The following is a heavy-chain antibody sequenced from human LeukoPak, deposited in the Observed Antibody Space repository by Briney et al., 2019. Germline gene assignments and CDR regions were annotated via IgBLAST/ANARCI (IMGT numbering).Heavy chain of an antibody. J-gene: IGHJ3*02. V-gene: IGHV4-4*07. CDR2: IYTGGGT. D-gene: IGHD1-26*01. CDR3: ARDKGVVGATNEPDAFDI. CDR1: GGSLSSYY. Sequence: SETLSLTCTVSGGSLSSYYWSWIRQPAGKGLEWIGRIYTGGGTNYNPSLKSRVTISGDTSKNEFSLKLSSVTAADTAIYFCARDKGVVGATNEPDAFDIWGQGTMVTVSS.